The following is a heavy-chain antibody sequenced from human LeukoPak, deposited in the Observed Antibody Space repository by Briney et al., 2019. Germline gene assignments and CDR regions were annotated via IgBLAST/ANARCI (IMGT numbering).Heavy chain of an antibody. Sequence: ASVKVSCKASGYTFTSYYMHWVRQAPGQGLEWMGIINPSGGSTSYAQKFQGRVNMTRDMSTSTVYMELSSLRSEDTAVYYCARARSNYYPDYWGQGTLVTVSS. D-gene: IGHD4/OR15-4a*01. V-gene: IGHV1-46*01. CDR2: INPSGGST. CDR3: ARARSNYYPDY. CDR1: GYTFTSYY. J-gene: IGHJ4*02.